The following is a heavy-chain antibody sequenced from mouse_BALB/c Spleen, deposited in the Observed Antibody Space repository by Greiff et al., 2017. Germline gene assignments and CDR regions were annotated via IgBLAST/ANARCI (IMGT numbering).Heavy chain of an antibody. CDR3: AREGVIDY. V-gene: IGHV5-6-3*01. CDR1: GFTFSSYG. CDR2: INSNGGST. J-gene: IGHJ2*01. Sequence: EVMLVESGGGLVQPGGSLKLSCAASGFTFSSYGMSWVRQTPDKRLELVATINSNGGSTYYPDSVKGRFTISRDNAKNTLYLQMSSLKSEDTAMYYCAREGVIDYWGQGTTLTVSS.